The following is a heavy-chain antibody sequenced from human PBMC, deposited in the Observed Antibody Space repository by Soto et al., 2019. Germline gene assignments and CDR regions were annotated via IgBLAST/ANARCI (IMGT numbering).Heavy chain of an antibody. Sequence: QVQLVQSGAEVKMPGSSVKVSCTASGGTFTSYTFSWVRQVPGQGLEWMGRIIPILRMADFAQKFQGRVTINTDQFTSTVFMKLNCPRSDDTAAYYCATSCRSGSAHFDYWGQGTLVTVS. CDR3: ATSCRSGSAHFDY. D-gene: IGHD3-10*01. CDR1: GGTFTSYT. V-gene: IGHV1-69*02. J-gene: IGHJ4*02. CDR2: IIPILRMA.